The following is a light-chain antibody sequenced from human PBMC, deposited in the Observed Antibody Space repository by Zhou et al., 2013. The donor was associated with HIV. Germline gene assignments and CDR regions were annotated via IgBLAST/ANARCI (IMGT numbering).Light chain of an antibody. J-gene: IGKJ1*01. CDR2: GAS. CDR1: QTVSNK. V-gene: IGKV3-20*01. CDR3: HQYGSSPTWT. Sequence: EIVMTQSPATLSVSPGERATLSCRASQTVSNKVAWYQQKPGQGPRLLIYGASSRATGIPDRFSGSGSGTDFTLTISRLEPEDFAVYYCHQYGSSPTWTFGQGTKVEIK.